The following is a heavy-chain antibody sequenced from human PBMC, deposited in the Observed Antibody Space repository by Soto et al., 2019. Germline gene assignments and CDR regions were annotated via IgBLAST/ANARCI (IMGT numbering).Heavy chain of an antibody. D-gene: IGHD5-18*01. V-gene: IGHV1-69*12. CDR2: IIHMFGTA. J-gene: IGHJ4*02. CDR3: ASGIQLWLRRINNGYAG. CDR1: GGTFSTYA. Sequence: QVQLVQSGAEVKKPESSVKVSCKAPGGTFSTYAISWVRQAPGQGLEWMGGIIHMFGTANYAQRFQDRVTITAEESTNTGYLELSILRTEDTAVYFCASGIQLWLRRINNGYAGWGQGTLVTVSS.